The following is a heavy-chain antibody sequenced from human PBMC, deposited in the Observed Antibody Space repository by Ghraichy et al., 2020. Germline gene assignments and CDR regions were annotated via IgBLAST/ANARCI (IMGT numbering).Heavy chain of an antibody. D-gene: IGHD3-10*01. J-gene: IGHJ6*02. V-gene: IGHV4-39*01. Sequence: SETLSLTCTVSGGSISSSSYYWGWIRQPPGKGLEWIGSIYYSGSTYYNTSLKSRVTISVDTSKNQFSLKLSSVTAADTAVYYCARVTWLWFGELSGDRYGMDVWGQGTTVTVSS. CDR3: ARVTWLWFGELSGDRYGMDV. CDR2: IYYSGST. CDR1: GGSISSSSYY.